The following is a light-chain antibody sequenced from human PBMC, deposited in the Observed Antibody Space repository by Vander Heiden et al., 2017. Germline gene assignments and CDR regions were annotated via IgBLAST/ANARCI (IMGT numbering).Light chain of an antibody. V-gene: IGKV3-15*01. CDR3: QQYTNWPPVT. Sequence: EIVMTQSPATLSVSPGDRATLSCRASQSVSGTLAWYQQKPDQAPRLLIFGASLMAAGIPPRFSGNGYGTEFTLTISSLQSEDFAIYYCQQYTNWPPVTFGGGTKVELK. J-gene: IGKJ4*01. CDR2: GAS. CDR1: QSVSGT.